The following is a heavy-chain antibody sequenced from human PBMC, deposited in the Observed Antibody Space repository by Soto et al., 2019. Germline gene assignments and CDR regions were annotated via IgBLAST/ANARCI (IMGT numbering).Heavy chain of an antibody. CDR3: ARGAGWLQFDC. CDR2: IYYSGST. J-gene: IGHJ4*02. D-gene: IGHD5-12*01. Sequence: QVQLQESGPGLMKPSETLSLTCTVSGGSISSYYWSWIRQPPGKGLEWIGYIYYSGSTNYNPSLKSRVTISVDTSKNQFSLKLSSVTAADTAVYYCARGAGWLQFDCWGQGTLVTVSS. CDR1: GGSISSYY. V-gene: IGHV4-59*01.